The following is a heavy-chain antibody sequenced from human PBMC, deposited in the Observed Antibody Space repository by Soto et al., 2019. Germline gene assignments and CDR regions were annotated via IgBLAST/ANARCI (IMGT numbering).Heavy chain of an antibody. CDR1: GFTFSSYG. Sequence: VQLVESGGGVVQPGRSLRLSCAASGFTFSSYGMHWVRQAPGKGLEWVAVISYDGSNKYYADSVKGRFTISRDNSKNTLYLQMNSLRAEDTAVYYCAKDYYDSSGYFAPYYYYGMDVWGQGTTVTVSS. V-gene: IGHV3-30*18. D-gene: IGHD3-22*01. CDR3: AKDYYDSSGYFAPYYYYGMDV. J-gene: IGHJ6*02. CDR2: ISYDGSNK.